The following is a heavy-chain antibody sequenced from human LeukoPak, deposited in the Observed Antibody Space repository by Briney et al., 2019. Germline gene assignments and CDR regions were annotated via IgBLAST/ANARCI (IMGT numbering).Heavy chain of an antibody. CDR1: GYTFTSCD. CDR2: MNPNSGNT. J-gene: IGHJ3*02. CDR3: ARDYGGNSFHDAFDI. D-gene: IGHD4-23*01. Sequence: ASVKVSCKASGYTFTSCDINWVRQATGQGLEWMGWMNPNSGNTGYAQKFQGRVTMTRNTSISTAYMELSSLRSEDTAVYYCARDYGGNSFHDAFDIWGQGTMVTVSS. V-gene: IGHV1-8*01.